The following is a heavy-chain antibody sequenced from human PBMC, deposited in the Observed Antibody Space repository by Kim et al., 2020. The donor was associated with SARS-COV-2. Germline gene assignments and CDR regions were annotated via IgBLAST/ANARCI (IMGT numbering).Heavy chain of an antibody. V-gene: IGHV1-24*01. Sequence: YAQKFQGRVTMTEETSTDTAYMELSSLRSEDTAVYYCAGVAAAGTGWFAPWGQGTLVTVSS. D-gene: IGHD6-13*01. J-gene: IGHJ5*02. CDR3: AGVAAAGTGWFAP.